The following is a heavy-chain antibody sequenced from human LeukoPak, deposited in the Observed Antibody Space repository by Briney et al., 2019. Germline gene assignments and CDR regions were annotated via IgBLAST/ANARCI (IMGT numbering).Heavy chain of an antibody. CDR1: GFTFSSYG. V-gene: IGHV3-33*01. D-gene: IGHD6-13*01. CDR3: ARLAVPYGMDV. Sequence: GGSLRLSCAASGFTFSSYGMHWVRQAPGKGLEWVAAIWYDGSNKYYADSVKGRFTISRDNSKNTLYLQMNSLRAEDTAVYYCARLAVPYGMDVWGQGTTVTVSS. CDR2: IWYDGSNK. J-gene: IGHJ6*02.